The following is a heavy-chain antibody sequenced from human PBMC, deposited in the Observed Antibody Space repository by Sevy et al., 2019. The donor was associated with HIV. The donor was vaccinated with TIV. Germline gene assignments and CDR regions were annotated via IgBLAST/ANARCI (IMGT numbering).Heavy chain of an antibody. J-gene: IGHJ4*02. CDR2: ISSSGSTI. CDR1: GFTFSDYY. Sequence: GGSLRLSCAASGFTFSDYYMSWIRQAPGKGLEWVSYISSSGSTIYYADSVKGRFTISRDKAKNSLYLQMNSLRAEDTAVYYCARPYSSGWYGAGGLNYWGQGTLVTVSS. D-gene: IGHD6-19*01. CDR3: ARPYSSGWYGAGGLNY. V-gene: IGHV3-11*04.